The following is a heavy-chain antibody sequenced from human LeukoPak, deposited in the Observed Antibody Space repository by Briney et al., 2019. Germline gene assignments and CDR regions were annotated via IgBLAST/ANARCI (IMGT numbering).Heavy chain of an antibody. CDR2: LNGDGSST. CDR3: ARTATDAFDI. V-gene: IGHV3-74*01. D-gene: IGHD2-21*02. Sequence: GGSLRLSCAASGFSFSSYWMHWVRQAPGKGLVWVSHLNGDGSSTSYADSVKGRFTISRDNAKNTLYLQMSSLKVDDTAVYYCARTATDAFDIWGQGTMVTVSS. CDR1: GFSFSSYW. J-gene: IGHJ3*02.